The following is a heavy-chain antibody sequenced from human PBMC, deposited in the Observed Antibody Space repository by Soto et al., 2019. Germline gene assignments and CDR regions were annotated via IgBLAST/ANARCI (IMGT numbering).Heavy chain of an antibody. V-gene: IGHV4-4*02. Sequence: QVQLQESGPGLVKPSGTLSLTCAVSGGSISSSNWWSWVRQPPGKGLEWIGEVYNTGSTNYNPSLKPPLLISXDKSNNQFSLKLSSVTAADTAVYYCAREAAAGTDYWGQGTLVTVSS. J-gene: IGHJ4*02. CDR1: GGSISSSNW. CDR2: VYNTGST. D-gene: IGHD6-13*01. CDR3: AREAAAGTDY.